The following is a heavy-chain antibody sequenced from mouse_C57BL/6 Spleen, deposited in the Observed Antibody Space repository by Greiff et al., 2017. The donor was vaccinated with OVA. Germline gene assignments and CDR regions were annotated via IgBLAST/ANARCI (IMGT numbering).Heavy chain of an antibody. D-gene: IGHD2-4*01. CDR1: GYTFTSYW. Sequence: QVQLQQPGAELVRPGSSVKLSCKASGYTFTSYWMDWVKQRPGQGLEWIGNIYPSDSETHYNQKFKDKATLTVDKSSRTAYMQLSSLTSEDSAVYYGAREGYYDYSWGIFDYWGQGTTLTVSS. CDR3: AREGYYDYSWGIFDY. V-gene: IGHV1-61*01. J-gene: IGHJ2*01. CDR2: IYPSDSET.